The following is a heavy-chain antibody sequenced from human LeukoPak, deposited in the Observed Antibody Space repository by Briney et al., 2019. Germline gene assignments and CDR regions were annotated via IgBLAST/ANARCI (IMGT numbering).Heavy chain of an antibody. CDR1: GFTFSSFG. CDR2: INSDGSST. Sequence: GGSLRLSCAASGFTFSSFGMYWVRQAPGKGLVWVSRINSDGSSTSYADSVKGRFTISRDNAKNTLYLQMNSLRAEDTAVYYCASGDSGSYPWGQGTLVTVSS. J-gene: IGHJ4*02. D-gene: IGHD1-26*01. V-gene: IGHV3-74*01. CDR3: ASGDSGSYP.